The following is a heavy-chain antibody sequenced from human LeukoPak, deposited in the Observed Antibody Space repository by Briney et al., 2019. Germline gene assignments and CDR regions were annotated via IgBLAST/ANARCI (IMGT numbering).Heavy chain of an antibody. D-gene: IGHD3-22*01. CDR3: AKDYYDSSGYYRLDY. Sequence: HPGGSLRLSCAASGFTFDDYAMHWVRQAPGKGLEWVSGISWNSGSIGYADSVKGRFTISRDNAKNSLYLQMNSLRAEDTALYYCAKDYYDSSGYYRLDYWGQGTLVTVSS. V-gene: IGHV3-9*01. J-gene: IGHJ4*02. CDR1: GFTFDDYA. CDR2: ISWNSGSI.